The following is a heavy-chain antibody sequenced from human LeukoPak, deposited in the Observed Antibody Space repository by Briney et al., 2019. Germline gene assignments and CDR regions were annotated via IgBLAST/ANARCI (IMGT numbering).Heavy chain of an antibody. Sequence: PGGSLRLSCAASGFTFSSYNMNWVRQAPGKGLEWVSSISSSDSYIYYADSVKGRFTISRDNAKNSLFLQMNSLRAEDTAVYYCARDFIGDSPGYYFDYWGQGTLVTVSS. CDR1: GFTFSSYN. V-gene: IGHV3-21*04. CDR3: ARDFIGDSPGYYFDY. D-gene: IGHD4-17*01. CDR2: ISSSDSYI. J-gene: IGHJ4*02.